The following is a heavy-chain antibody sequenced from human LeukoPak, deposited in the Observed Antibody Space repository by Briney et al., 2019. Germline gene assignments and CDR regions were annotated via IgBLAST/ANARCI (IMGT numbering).Heavy chain of an antibody. CDR3: TRHADLVDTAMGGMTD. Sequence: GGSLRLSCAASGFTFSSYAMSWVRQAPGKGLEWVSAISGSGGSTYYADSVKGRFTISRDNSKNTLYLQMNSLKTEDTAVYYCTRHADLVDTAMGGMTDWGQRTLVTVSS. J-gene: IGHJ4*02. CDR2: ISGSGGST. CDR1: GFTFSSYA. D-gene: IGHD5-18*01. V-gene: IGHV3-23*01.